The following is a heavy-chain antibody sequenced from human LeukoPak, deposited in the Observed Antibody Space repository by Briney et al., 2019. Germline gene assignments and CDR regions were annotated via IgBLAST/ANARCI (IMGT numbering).Heavy chain of an antibody. D-gene: IGHD4-11*01. V-gene: IGHV1-46*01. CDR1: GYTFTSYY. J-gene: IGHJ2*01. CDR3: ARTQDYSIYWYFDL. Sequence: ASVKVSCKASGYTFTSYYMHRLRQAPGQGLEWMGIIHPSGGSTNYAQEFQGRVTMTRDTSTSTVYMELNSLRSEDTAVYYCARTQDYSIYWYFDLWGRGTLVTVSS. CDR2: IHPSGGST.